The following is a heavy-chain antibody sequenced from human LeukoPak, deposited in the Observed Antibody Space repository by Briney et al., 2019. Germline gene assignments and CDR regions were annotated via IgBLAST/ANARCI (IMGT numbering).Heavy chain of an antibody. CDR2: INHSGST. CDR3: ARGRGYSGYGSLYYYYYGMDV. CDR1: GGSFSGYY. V-gene: IGHV4-34*01. Sequence: PSETLSLTCAVYGGSFSGYYWSWIRQPPGKGLEWIGEINHSGSTNYNPSLKSRVTISVDTSKNQFSLKLISVTAADTAVYYCARGRGYSGYGSLYYYYYGMDVWGQGTTVTVSS. J-gene: IGHJ6*02. D-gene: IGHD5-12*01.